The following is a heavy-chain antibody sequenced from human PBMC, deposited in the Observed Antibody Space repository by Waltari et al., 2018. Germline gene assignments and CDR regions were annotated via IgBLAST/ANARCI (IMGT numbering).Heavy chain of an antibody. D-gene: IGHD6-19*01. Sequence: QVQLVESGGGVVQPGRSLRLSCAASGFTFSSYGMHWFRQAPGKGLEWVAVIWYDGSNKYYADSVKGRFTISRDNSKNTLYLQMNSLRAEDTAVYYCARGPGIAVAGSHFDYWGQGTLVTVSS. CDR2: IWYDGSNK. CDR3: ARGPGIAVAGSHFDY. J-gene: IGHJ4*02. V-gene: IGHV3-33*01. CDR1: GFTFSSYG.